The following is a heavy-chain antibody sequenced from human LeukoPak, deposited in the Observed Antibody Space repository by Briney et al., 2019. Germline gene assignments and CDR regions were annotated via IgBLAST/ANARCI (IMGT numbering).Heavy chain of an antibody. J-gene: IGHJ4*02. CDR2: IYYSGST. V-gene: IGHV4-30-4*08. CDR3: ARTKYSSGWYVVRSGDPFDY. CDR1: SGSISSGDYY. D-gene: IGHD6-19*01. Sequence: SETLSLTCTVSSGSISSGDYYWTWIRQPPGKGLEWIGYIYYSGSTCYNPSLKSRVTISVDTSKNQFSLKLSSVTAADTAVYYCARTKYSSGWYVVRSGDPFDYWGQGTLVTVSS.